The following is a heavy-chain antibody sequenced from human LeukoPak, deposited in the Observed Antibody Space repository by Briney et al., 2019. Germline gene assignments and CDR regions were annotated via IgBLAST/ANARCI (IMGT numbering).Heavy chain of an antibody. CDR3: AKASDYYGSGSPPHY. Sequence: GGSLRLSCAASGFTFDDYAMHWVRQAPGKGLEWVSGISWNSGSIGYADSVKGRFTISRDNAKNSLYLQMNSLRAEDTALYYCAKASDYYGSGSPPHYWGQGTLVTVSS. CDR2: ISWNSGSI. D-gene: IGHD3-10*01. CDR1: GFTFDDYA. J-gene: IGHJ4*02. V-gene: IGHV3-9*01.